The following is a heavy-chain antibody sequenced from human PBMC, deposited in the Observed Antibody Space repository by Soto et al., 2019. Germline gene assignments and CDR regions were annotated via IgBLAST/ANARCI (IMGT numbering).Heavy chain of an antibody. CDR2: ISSNGGST. D-gene: IGHD5-12*01. J-gene: IGHJ6*03. CDR1: GFTFSSYA. CDR3: ARVSGYYAHPTQYYYYYMDV. Sequence: EVQLVESGGGLVQPGGSLRLSCAASGFTFSSYAMHWVRQAPGKGLEYVSAISSNGGSTYYANSVKGRFTISRDNSKNTLYLQMGSLRAEDMAVYYCARVSGYYAHPTQYYYYYMDVWGKGTTVTVSS. V-gene: IGHV3-64*01.